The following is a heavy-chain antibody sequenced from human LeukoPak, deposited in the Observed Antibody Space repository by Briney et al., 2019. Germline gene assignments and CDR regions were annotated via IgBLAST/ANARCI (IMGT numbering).Heavy chain of an antibody. Sequence: GGSRRPSCPASGFTSRSYSMNWVRQAPGKGLEWVSSISSISSYIYYAHSVKGPFTTTTDNAKNSLYLQMNSLRAEDTAVYYCPRDINSYYDFWSGNSNWFGPWGPAALVTFSS. J-gene: IGHJ5*02. CDR3: PRDINSYYDFWSGNSNWFGP. D-gene: IGHD3-3*01. CDR1: GFTSRSYS. V-gene: IGHV3-21*01. CDR2: ISSISSYI.